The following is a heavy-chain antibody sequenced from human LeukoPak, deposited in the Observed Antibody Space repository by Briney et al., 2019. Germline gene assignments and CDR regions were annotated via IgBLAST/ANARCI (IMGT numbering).Heavy chain of an antibody. CDR3: AREMFDP. V-gene: IGHV3-30*04. Sequence: GSLRLSCAASGFTLSSYAMHWVRQAPGKGLEWVAVISYDGSNKYYADSVKGRFTISRDNSKNTLYLQMNSLRAEDTAVYYCAREMFDPWGQGTLVTVSS. CDR1: GFTLSSYA. J-gene: IGHJ5*02. CDR2: ISYDGSNK.